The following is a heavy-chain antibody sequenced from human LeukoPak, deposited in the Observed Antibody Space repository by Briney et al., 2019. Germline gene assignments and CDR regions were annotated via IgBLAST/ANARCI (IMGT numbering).Heavy chain of an antibody. CDR2: ISGSGGST. D-gene: IGHD1-14*01. Sequence: PGGSVRLSCAASGFTFSSYAMSWVRQAPGKGLEWVSTISGSGGSTYYADSVKGRFTISRDNSKNTLYLQMNSLKAEDTAVYYCAKHTPWSGYYYYYMDVWGKGTTVTVPS. V-gene: IGHV3-23*01. CDR1: GFTFSSYA. CDR3: AKHTPWSGYYYYYMDV. J-gene: IGHJ6*03.